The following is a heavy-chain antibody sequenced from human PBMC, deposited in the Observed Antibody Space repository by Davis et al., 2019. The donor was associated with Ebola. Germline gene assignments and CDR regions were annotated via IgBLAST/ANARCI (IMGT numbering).Heavy chain of an antibody. V-gene: IGHV3-23*01. J-gene: IGHJ3*02. CDR3: ARDRVVLWFGESNDAFDI. CDR1: GFTFSSYA. CDR2: ISGSGGST. D-gene: IGHD3-10*01. Sequence: GGSLRLSCAASGFTFSSYAMSWVRQAPGKGLEWVSAISGSGGSTYYADSVKGRFTISRDNSKNTLYLQMNSLRAEDTAVYYCARDRVVLWFGESNDAFDIWGQGTMVTVSS.